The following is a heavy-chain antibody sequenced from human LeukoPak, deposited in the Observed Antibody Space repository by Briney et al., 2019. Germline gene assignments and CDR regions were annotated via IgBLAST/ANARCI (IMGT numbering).Heavy chain of an antibody. CDR3: ARYDLGYCSSTSCSSDGMDV. Sequence: ASVKVSCKASGYTFTSYDINWVRQATGQGLEWMGWMNPKSGNTGYAQKFQGRVTMTRNTSISTAYMELSSLRSEDTAVYYCARYDLGYCSSTSCSSDGMDVWGQGTTVTVSS. CDR1: GYTFTSYD. J-gene: IGHJ6*02. CDR2: MNPKSGNT. D-gene: IGHD2-2*01. V-gene: IGHV1-8*01.